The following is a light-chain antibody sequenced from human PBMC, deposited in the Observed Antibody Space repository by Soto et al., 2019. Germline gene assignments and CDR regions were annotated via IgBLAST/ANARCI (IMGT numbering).Light chain of an antibody. CDR3: QQYGGSPYT. CDR2: GAS. CDR1: QSVRSNY. V-gene: IGKV3-20*01. J-gene: IGKJ2*01. Sequence: EIVLTQSPGTLSLSPGERATLSCRASQSVRSNYLAWYQRKPGQAPRLLIYGASTRATGIPDRFSGTGSGTDFTLTISRLEPEDVAVYYCQQYGGSPYTFGQWTKLEIK.